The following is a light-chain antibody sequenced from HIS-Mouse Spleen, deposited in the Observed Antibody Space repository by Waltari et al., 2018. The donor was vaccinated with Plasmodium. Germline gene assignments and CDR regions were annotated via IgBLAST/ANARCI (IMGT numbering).Light chain of an antibody. Sequence: AIRLTQSPSSFSASTGDRVPITCRASHGISSYLAWYQQKPGKAPKLLIYAASTLQSGVPSRFSGSGSGTDFTLTISCLQSEDFATYYCQQYYSYLLTFGGGTKVEIK. J-gene: IGKJ4*01. CDR3: QQYYSYLLT. CDR2: AAS. V-gene: IGKV1-8*01. CDR1: HGISSY.